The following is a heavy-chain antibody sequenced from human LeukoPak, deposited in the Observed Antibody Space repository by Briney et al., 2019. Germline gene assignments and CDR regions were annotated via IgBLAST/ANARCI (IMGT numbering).Heavy chain of an antibody. J-gene: IGHJ6*02. CDR3: AKDQWGRWLQYREGYGMDV. CDR2: ISYDGSNK. Sequence: GGSLRLSCAASGFTFGSYGMHWVRQAPGKGLEWVAVISYDGSNKYYADSVKGRFTISRDNSKNTLYLQMNSLRAEDTAVYYCAKDQWGRWLQYREGYGMDVWGQGTTVTVSS. V-gene: IGHV3-30*18. D-gene: IGHD5-24*01. CDR1: GFTFGSYG.